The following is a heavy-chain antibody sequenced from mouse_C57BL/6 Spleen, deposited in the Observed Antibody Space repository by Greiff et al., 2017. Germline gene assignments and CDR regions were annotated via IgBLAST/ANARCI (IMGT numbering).Heavy chain of an antibody. V-gene: IGHV1-15*01. CDR1: GYTFTDYE. D-gene: IGHD3-2*02. CDR3: TRSGTRQLSVREDYAKGY. Sequence: VQLQQSGAELVRPGASVTLSCKASGYTFTDYEMHWVKQTPVHGLEWIGAIDPDTGGTAYNQKFKGKAILTADKSSSTAYMEIRILTSEDSAVYYCTRSGTRQLSVREDYAKGYWGQVTSVTVSS. J-gene: IGHJ4*01. CDR2: IDPDTGGT.